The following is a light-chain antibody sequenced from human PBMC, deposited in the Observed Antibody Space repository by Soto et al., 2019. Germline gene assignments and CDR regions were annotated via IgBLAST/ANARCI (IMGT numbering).Light chain of an antibody. CDR1: QSVSSSY. V-gene: IGKV3-20*01. CDR3: QHYGTSAL. Sequence: EIVLTQSPGTLSLSPGERATLSCRASQSVSSSYLAWYQQKPGQAPRLLIYGASSRATGIPDRFSVSASGPDFTLTISSLGPEDLAVYYCQHYGTSALFGPGTKVDIK. CDR2: GAS. J-gene: IGKJ3*01.